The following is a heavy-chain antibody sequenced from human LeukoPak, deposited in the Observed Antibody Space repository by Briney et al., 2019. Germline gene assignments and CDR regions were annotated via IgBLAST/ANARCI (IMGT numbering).Heavy chain of an antibody. Sequence: GGSLRLSCAASGFTFSSYAMSWVRQAPGKGLEWVSAISGGGGSTYYADSVKGRFTISRDNSKNTLYLQMNSLRAEDTAVYYCAKDRGGYHVNLDAFDIWGQGTMVTVSS. V-gene: IGHV3-23*01. J-gene: IGHJ3*02. CDR3: AKDRGGYHVNLDAFDI. D-gene: IGHD3-22*01. CDR2: ISGGGGST. CDR1: GFTFSSYA.